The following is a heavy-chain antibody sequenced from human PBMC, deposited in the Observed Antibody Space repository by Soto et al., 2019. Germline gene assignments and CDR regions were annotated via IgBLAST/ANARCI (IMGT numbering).Heavy chain of an antibody. D-gene: IGHD4-4*01. J-gene: IGHJ6*02. Sequence: PSETLSLTCSVSGVTMSYGGYSWSWIRQPPGKGLDWICYVFYTGRANYNASLKSRVSISLDTSNYQFFLKLSSVTAADTAVYYCARDGDGRMTTNPYYYNGMDVWGPGTTVTVSS. CDR3: ARDGDGRMTTNPYYYNGMDV. CDR2: VFYTGRA. V-gene: IGHV4-61*08. CDR1: GVTMSYGGYS.